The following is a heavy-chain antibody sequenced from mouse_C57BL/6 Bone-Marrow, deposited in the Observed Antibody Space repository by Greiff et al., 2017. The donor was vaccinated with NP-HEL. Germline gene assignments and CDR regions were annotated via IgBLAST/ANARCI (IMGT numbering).Heavy chain of an antibody. CDR1: GYTFTSYW. CDR2: IDPSDSYT. J-gene: IGHJ4*01. V-gene: IGHV1-69*01. Sequence: VKLQQPGAELVMPGASVKLSCKASGYTFTSYWMHWVKQRPGQGLEWIGEIDPSDSYTNYNQKFKGKSTLTVDKSSSTAYMQLSSLTSEDSAVYYCARSVYYGSFYAMDYWGQGTSVTVSS. D-gene: IGHD2-2*01. CDR3: ARSVYYGSFYAMDY.